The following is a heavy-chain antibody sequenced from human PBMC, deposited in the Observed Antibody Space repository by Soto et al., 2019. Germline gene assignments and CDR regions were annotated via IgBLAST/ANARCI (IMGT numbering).Heavy chain of an antibody. V-gene: IGHV4-59*01. CDR2: IYYSGST. Sequence: PSETLSLTCTVSGGSISSYYWSWIRQPPGKGLEWIGYIYYSGSTNYNPSLKSRVTISVDTSKNQFSLKLSSVTAADTAVYYCARDRVYSGYGGRYYYYYMDVWGKGTTVTVSS. CDR3: ARDRVYSGYGGRYYYYYMDV. D-gene: IGHD5-12*01. CDR1: GGSISSYY. J-gene: IGHJ6*03.